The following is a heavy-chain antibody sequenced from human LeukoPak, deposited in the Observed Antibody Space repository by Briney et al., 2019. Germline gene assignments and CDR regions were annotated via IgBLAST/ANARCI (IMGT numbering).Heavy chain of an antibody. CDR3: ARGGFGGYDSNFDY. CDR1: GFTFGNYW. Sequence: QSGRSLRLSCAASGFTFGNYWMHWVRQAPGKELVWISRINSDGTSTSYADSVKGRFTISRDNPKNTLYLQMNSLRAEDTAVYYCARGGFGGYDSNFDYWGQGTLVTVSS. CDR2: INSDGTST. D-gene: IGHD5-12*01. V-gene: IGHV3-74*01. J-gene: IGHJ4*02.